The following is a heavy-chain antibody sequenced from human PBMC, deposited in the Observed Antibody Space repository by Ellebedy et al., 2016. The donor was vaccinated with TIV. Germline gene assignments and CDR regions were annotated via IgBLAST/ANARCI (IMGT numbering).Heavy chain of an antibody. J-gene: IGHJ4*02. Sequence: GGSLRLSXAASGFTFSSYAMSWVRQAPGKGLEWVSAISGSGGSTYYADSVKGRFTISRDNAKNSLYLQMNSLRAEDTAVYYCARASGKSYWGQGTLVTVSS. CDR3: ARASGKSY. D-gene: IGHD1-14*01. CDR2: ISGSGGST. V-gene: IGHV3-23*01. CDR1: GFTFSSYA.